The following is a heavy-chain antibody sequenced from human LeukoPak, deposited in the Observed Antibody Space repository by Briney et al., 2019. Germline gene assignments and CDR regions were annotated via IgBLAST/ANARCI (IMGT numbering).Heavy chain of an antibody. CDR3: ARGRSDYVWGSYRRFDY. Sequence: NPSETLSLTCAVYGGSFSGYYWSWIRQPPGKGLEWIGEINHSGSTNYNPSLKSRVTISVDTSKNQFSLKLSSVTAADTAVYYCARGRSDYVWGSYRRFDYWGQGTLVTVSS. CDR2: INHSGST. CDR1: GGSFSGYY. V-gene: IGHV4-34*01. J-gene: IGHJ4*02. D-gene: IGHD3-16*02.